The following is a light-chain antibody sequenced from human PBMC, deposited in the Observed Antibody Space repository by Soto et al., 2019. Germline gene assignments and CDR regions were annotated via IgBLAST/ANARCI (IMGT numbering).Light chain of an antibody. CDR1: QSVRSW. CDR3: QQYNTFWT. CDR2: DVS. Sequence: DIQMTQSPSTLSASVGDRVTITCRASQSVRSWLAWYQQKPGKAPKLLIYDVSSLESGVPSRFSGSGSGTEFSLTISSLQPDDSATYYCQQYNTFWTFGQGTKVDI. J-gene: IGKJ1*01. V-gene: IGKV1-5*01.